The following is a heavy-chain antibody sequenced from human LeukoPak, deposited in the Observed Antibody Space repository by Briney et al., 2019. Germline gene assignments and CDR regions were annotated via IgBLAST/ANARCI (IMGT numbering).Heavy chain of an antibody. J-gene: IGHJ6*02. CDR1: GFTFSSYA. CDR2: ISGSGGST. CDR3: AKDQAMTYGMDV. V-gene: IGHV3-23*01. D-gene: IGHD2-2*01. Sequence: GGSLRLSCAASGFTFSSYAMSWVRQAPGKGLEWVSAISGSGGSTYYADSVKGRFTISRDNSKNTLYLQMNSLRAEGTAVYYCAKDQAMTYGMDVWGQGTTVTVSS.